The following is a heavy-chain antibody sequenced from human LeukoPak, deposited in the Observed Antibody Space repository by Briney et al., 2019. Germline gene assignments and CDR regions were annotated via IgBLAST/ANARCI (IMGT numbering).Heavy chain of an antibody. Sequence: ASVKVSCKASGYTFTSYGISWVRQAPGQGLEWMGWVSAYNGNTNYAQKLQGRVTMTTDTSTSTAYMELRSLRSDDTAVYYCARVLSSKGLSHSYYFDYWGQGHLVTVSS. CDR2: VSAYNGNT. CDR1: GYTFTSYG. J-gene: IGHJ4*02. CDR3: ARVLSSKGLSHSYYFDY. V-gene: IGHV1-18*01. D-gene: IGHD2/OR15-2a*01.